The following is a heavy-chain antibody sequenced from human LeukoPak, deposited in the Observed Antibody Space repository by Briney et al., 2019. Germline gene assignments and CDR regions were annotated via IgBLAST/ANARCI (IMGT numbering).Heavy chain of an antibody. CDR2: IYYSGST. J-gene: IGHJ3*02. CDR1: GGSISSYY. D-gene: IGHD2-2*02. Sequence: AETLSLSCTVSGGSISSYYLSWIRQPPGKGLEWIGFIYYSGSTNYNPSLKSRVTISVDTSKNQFSLKLSSVTAADTAVYYCARAIRAFDIWGQGTMVTVSS. CDR3: ARAIRAFDI. V-gene: IGHV4-59*01.